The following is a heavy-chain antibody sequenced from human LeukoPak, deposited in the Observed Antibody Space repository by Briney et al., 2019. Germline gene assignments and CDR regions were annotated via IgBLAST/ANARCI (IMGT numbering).Heavy chain of an antibody. J-gene: IGHJ4*02. CDR2: ISSSGTTI. Sequence: GGSLRLSCAASGFTFSNYEMKWVRQAPGKGLQWVSYISSSGTTIYYADSVKGRFTISRDNAKNSLYLQMNSLRAEDTAVYYCARVLYGSGNEYFDYWGQGTLVTVSS. CDR3: ARVLYGSGNEYFDY. CDR1: GFTFSNYE. D-gene: IGHD3-10*01. V-gene: IGHV3-48*03.